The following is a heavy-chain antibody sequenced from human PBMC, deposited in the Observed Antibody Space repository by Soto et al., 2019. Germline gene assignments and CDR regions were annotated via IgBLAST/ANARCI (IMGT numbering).Heavy chain of an antibody. Sequence: QVLLQESGPGQVKPSGTLSLTCAVSGGSISSGNWWSWVRQSPGKELEWIGEIYHSGITNYNPSLKSRVTISVDNSENQLSLSLNSVTAADTAVYYCARNVRYYIDYWGQGTLVTVSS. CDR2: IYHSGIT. CDR3: ARNVRYYIDY. CDR1: GGSISSGNW. J-gene: IGHJ4*02. V-gene: IGHV4-4*02.